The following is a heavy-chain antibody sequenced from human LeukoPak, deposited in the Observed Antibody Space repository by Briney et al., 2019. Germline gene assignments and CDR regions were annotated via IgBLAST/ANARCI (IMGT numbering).Heavy chain of an antibody. CDR3: ARHAKTTVTTFYYYYGMDV. V-gene: IGHV5-10-1*01. Sequence: GESLRISCKGSGYSFTSYWISWVRQMPGKGLEWMGRIDPSDSYTNYSPSFQGHVTISADKSIGTAYLQWSSLKASDTAMYYCARHAKTTVTTFYYYYGMDVWGQGTTVTVSS. CDR1: GYSFTSYW. D-gene: IGHD4-17*01. CDR2: IDPSDSYT. J-gene: IGHJ6*02.